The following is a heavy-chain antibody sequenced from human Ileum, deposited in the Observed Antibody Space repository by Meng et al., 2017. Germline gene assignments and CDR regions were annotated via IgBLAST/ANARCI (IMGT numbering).Heavy chain of an antibody. CDR2: IFHNGST. V-gene: IGHV4-4*02. J-gene: IGHJ4*02. D-gene: IGHD2/OR15-2a*01. CDR1: GDSISSSNW. Sequence: RLTEAGPRLGEPSGTLSLTCLVSGDSISSSNWWNWVRQPPGKGLEWIGEIFHNGSTNYNPSLKSRVTISADKSKNQFSLNLSSVTAADTAVYYCATNKNKKIDYWGQGTLVTVSS. CDR3: ATNKNKKIDY.